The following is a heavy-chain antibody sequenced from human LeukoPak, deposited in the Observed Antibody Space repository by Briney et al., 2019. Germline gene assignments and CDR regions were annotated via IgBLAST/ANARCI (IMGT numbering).Heavy chain of an antibody. D-gene: IGHD2-8*01. CDR1: GFTFSDYY. J-gene: IGHJ6*02. Sequence: GGSLRLSCAASGFTFSDYYMSWVRQAPGKGLEWVSYISNRNTMSYADSVKGRFTISRDNAKNSLYLQMNSLRVEDTAVYYCARDMYLDYYYGMDVWGQGTTVTVSS. CDR2: ISNRNTM. V-gene: IGHV3-69-1*01. CDR3: ARDMYLDYYYGMDV.